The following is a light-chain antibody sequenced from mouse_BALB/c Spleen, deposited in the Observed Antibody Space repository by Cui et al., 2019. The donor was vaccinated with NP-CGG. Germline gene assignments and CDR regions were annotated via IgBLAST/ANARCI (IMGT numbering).Light chain of an antibody. CDR1: TGAVTTSNY. CDR3: ALWYSNHWV. Sequence: QAVVTQESALTTSPGGTVTLTCRSSTGAVTTSNYANWVQEKPDHLFTGLIGGTNNRVPGVPARFSGSLIGDKAALTITGAQTEDEAKYFCALWYSNHWVFGGGTKLTVL. V-gene: IGLV1*01. CDR2: GTN. J-gene: IGLJ1*01.